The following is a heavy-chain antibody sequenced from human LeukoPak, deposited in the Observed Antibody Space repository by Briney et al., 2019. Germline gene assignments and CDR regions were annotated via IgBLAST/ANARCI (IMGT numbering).Heavy chain of an antibody. Sequence: GESLKISCKGSGYSFTSYWIGWVRQLPRKSLEWMVIIYPGDSDTRYSPSFQGQVTISADKSISTAYLQWSSLTAADTAIYYCARCVWLVGSFDCWGQGTLVTVSS. V-gene: IGHV5-51*01. CDR3: ARCVWLVGSFDC. D-gene: IGHD6-19*01. CDR1: GYSFTSYW. CDR2: IYPGDSDT. J-gene: IGHJ4*02.